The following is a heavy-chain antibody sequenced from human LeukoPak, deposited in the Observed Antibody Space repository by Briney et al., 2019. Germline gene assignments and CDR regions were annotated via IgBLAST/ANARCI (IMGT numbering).Heavy chain of an antibody. V-gene: IGHV3-66*02. Sequence: AGGSLRLSCAASGFTVSSNYMSWGRPAPGKGLEWGSVIYSGGSTYCADSVKARFTISRDNAKNTLYLQMSSLRAEDTAVYYCARGVTTGPPDYWGQGTLVTVSS. CDR2: IYSGGST. CDR1: GFTVSSNY. J-gene: IGHJ4*02. CDR3: ARGVTTGPPDY. D-gene: IGHD4-11*01.